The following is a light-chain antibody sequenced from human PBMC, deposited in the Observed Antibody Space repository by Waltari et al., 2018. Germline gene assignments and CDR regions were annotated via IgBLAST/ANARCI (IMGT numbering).Light chain of an antibody. Sequence: QSALTQPPSVSGAPGHSVTIPCTGSRSNIGAGYDVHWYQQLPGAAPKLLIYAFSNRPSGVPHRFYGSKSGTSAPLTINGLRAEDEAIYYCQCYDSRLSAVFGGGPTVTV. V-gene: IGLV1-40*01. CDR1: RSNIGAGYD. CDR3: QCYDSRLSAV. CDR2: AFS. J-gene: IGLJ3*02.